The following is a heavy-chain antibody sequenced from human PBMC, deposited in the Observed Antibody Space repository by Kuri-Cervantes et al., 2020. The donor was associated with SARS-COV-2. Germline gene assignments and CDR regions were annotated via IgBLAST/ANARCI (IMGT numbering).Heavy chain of an antibody. CDR2: VNHNGGA. D-gene: IGHD5-18*01. CDR3: ARLGGYRSGYNWFDP. Sequence: GSLRLSCAVYGGSLSGSFWSWIRQSPRKGLEWIGEVNHNGGANYNPSLRSRVTISVDTSKTQFSLSLTSVTAADTAVYFCARLGGYRSGYNWFDPWGQGTLVTVSS. J-gene: IGHJ5*02. V-gene: IGHV4-34*01. CDR1: GGSLSGSF.